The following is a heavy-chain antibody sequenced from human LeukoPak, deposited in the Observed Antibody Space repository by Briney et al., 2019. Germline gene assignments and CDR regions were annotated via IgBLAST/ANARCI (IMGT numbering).Heavy chain of an antibody. CDR3: AKDGVLLAPGIYWYMDV. D-gene: IGHD2-8*02. CDR2: IRYDGSNT. J-gene: IGHJ6*03. Sequence: GGSLRLSCEASTFTFSDYAMHWVRQAPGKGLEWVAFIRYDGSNTYYADYAKGRFTISRDNSKNTLYLQMNSLRAEDTAVFYCAKDGVLLAPGIYWYMDVWGRGTTVTVSS. CDR1: TFTFSDYA. V-gene: IGHV3-30*02.